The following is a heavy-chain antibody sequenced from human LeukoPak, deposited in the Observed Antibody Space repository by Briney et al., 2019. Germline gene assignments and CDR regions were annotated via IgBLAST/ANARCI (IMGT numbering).Heavy chain of an antibody. CDR2: IIPIFGTA. D-gene: IGHD3-10*01. Sequence: SVKVSCKASGGTFSSYAISWVRQAPGHGVEWMGGIIPIFGTANYAQKFQGRVTITADESTSTAYMELSSLRSEDTAVYYCARDLGGSGSYSLDDWGQGTLVTVSS. CDR1: GGTFSSYA. CDR3: ARDLGGSGSYSLDD. J-gene: IGHJ4*02. V-gene: IGHV1-69*01.